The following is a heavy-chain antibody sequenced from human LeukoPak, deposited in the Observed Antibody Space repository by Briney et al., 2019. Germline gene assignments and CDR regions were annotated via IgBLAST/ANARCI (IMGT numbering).Heavy chain of an antibody. CDR3: ARCGIAVAGILYYYYYYGMDV. V-gene: IGHV1-8*02. CDR2: MNPNSGNT. CDR1: GYTFTAYY. D-gene: IGHD6-19*01. Sequence: ASVKVSCKASGYTFTAYYMHWVRQAPGQGLEWMGWMNPNSGNTGYAQKFQGRVTMTRNTSISTAYMELSSLRSEDTAVYYCARCGIAVAGILYYYYYYGMDVWGQGTTVTVSS. J-gene: IGHJ6*02.